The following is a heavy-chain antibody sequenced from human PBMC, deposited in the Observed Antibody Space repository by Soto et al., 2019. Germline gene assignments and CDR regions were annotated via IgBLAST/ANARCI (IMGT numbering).Heavy chain of an antibody. V-gene: IGHV1-24*01. Sequence: ASVKVSCKVSGYTLTELSMHWVRQAPGKGLEWMGGFDPEDGETIYAQKFQGRVTMTEDTSTDTAYMELSSLRSEDTAVYYCATRSSSWWDYGMDVWGQGTTVTVSS. CDR3: ATRSSSWWDYGMDV. J-gene: IGHJ6*02. CDR2: FDPEDGET. D-gene: IGHD6-13*01. CDR1: GYTLTELS.